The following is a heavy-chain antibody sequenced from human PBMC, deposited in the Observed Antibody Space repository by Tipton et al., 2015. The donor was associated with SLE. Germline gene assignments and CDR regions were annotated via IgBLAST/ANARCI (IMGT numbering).Heavy chain of an antibody. CDR1: GYSISSGHS. J-gene: IGHJ6*03. V-gene: IGHV4-38-2*02. Sequence: TLSLTCHVSGYSISSGHSWGWIRQTPEKGLEWLGSISHGGYTFDNLSLQTRLTLSVDTPRDQFSLTLNSVTAADTGIYYCARGREWNWSPYYMDVWGKGTTVTVSS. D-gene: IGHD1-1*01. CDR2: ISHGGYT. CDR3: ARGREWNWSPYYMDV.